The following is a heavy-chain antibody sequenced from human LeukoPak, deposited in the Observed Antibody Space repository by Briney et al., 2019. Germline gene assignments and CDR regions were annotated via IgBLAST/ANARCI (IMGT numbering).Heavy chain of an antibody. V-gene: IGHV3-33*01. CDR1: GFTFSSYG. D-gene: IGHD2-2*01. CDR2: IWYDGSNK. J-gene: IGHJ4*02. Sequence: GGSLRLSCAASGFTFSSYGMHWVRQAPGKGLEWVAVIWYDGSNKYYADSVKGRFTISRDNSKNTMYLQMNSLRAEDTAVYYCARGKRDIVVVPAALDYWGQGTLVTVSS. CDR3: ARGKRDIVVVPAALDY.